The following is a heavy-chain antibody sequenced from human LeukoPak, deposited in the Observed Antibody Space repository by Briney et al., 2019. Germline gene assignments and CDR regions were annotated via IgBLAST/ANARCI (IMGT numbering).Heavy chain of an antibody. V-gene: IGHV3-30*02. D-gene: IGHD5-24*01. CDR2: IRYDGSNK. Sequence: GGSLRLSCAASGFTFSSYGMHWVRQAPGKVLEWVAFIRYDGSNKYYADSVKGRFTISRDNSKNTLYLQMNSLRSEDTAVYYCARGEMATARYNWFDPWGQGTLVTVSS. CDR1: GFTFSSYG. CDR3: ARGEMATARYNWFDP. J-gene: IGHJ5*02.